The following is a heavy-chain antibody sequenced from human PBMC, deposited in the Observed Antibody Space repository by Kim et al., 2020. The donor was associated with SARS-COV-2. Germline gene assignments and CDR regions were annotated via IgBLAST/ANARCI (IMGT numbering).Heavy chain of an antibody. J-gene: IGHJ4*02. D-gene: IGHD3-10*01. Sequence: ASVKVSCKASGYTFTSYAMNWVRQAPGQGLEWMGWINTNTGNPTYAQGFTGRFVFSLDTSVSTAYLQISSLKAEDTAVYYCARDPLLWFGELPDYFDYWGQGTLVPVSS. CDR3: ARDPLLWFGELPDYFDY. V-gene: IGHV7-4-1*02. CDR1: GYTFTSYA. CDR2: INTNTGNP.